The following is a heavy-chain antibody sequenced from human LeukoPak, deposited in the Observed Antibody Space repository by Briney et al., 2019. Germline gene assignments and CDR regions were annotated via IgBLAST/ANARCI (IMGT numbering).Heavy chain of an antibody. CDR3: ARDSYSGSLKGDY. Sequence: SVKVSCKASGGTFSSYAISWVRQAPGQGLEWMGRIIPILGIANYAQKFQGRVTITADKSTSTAYMELSSLRSEDTAVYYCARDSYSGSLKGDYWGQGTLVTVSS. CDR1: GGTFSSYA. D-gene: IGHD1-26*01. CDR2: IIPILGIA. V-gene: IGHV1-69*04. J-gene: IGHJ4*02.